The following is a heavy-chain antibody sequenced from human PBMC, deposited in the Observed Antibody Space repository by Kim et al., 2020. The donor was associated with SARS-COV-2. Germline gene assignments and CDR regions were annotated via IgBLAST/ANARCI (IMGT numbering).Heavy chain of an antibody. CDR3: ARAGATVTTSYYYYYYGMDV. CDR1: GFTFSSYD. V-gene: IGHV3-13*01. Sequence: GGSLRLSCAASGFTFSSYDMHWVRQATGKGLEWVSAIGTAGDTYYPGSVKGRFTISRENAKNSLYLQMNSLRAGDTAVYYCARAGATVTTSYYYYYYGMDVWGQGTTVTVSS. D-gene: IGHD4-17*01. CDR2: IGTAGDT. J-gene: IGHJ6*02.